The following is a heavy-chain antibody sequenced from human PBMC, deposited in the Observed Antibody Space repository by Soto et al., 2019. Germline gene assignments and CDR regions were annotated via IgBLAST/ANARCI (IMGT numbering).Heavy chain of an antibody. D-gene: IGHD3-16*01. Sequence: QITLKESGPTLVKPTQTLTLTCTFSGFSLSTSGVGVGWIRQPPGKALEWLALIYWDDDKRYSPSLKNSLTSTNDTTKTHVVLTMTNMDPVSTAKYSFSHSPRNLGFRRRYFDYWGQGTLVTVSS. CDR3: SHSPRNLGFRRRYFDY. CDR2: IYWDDDK. CDR1: GFSLSTSGVG. J-gene: IGHJ4*02. V-gene: IGHV2-5*02.